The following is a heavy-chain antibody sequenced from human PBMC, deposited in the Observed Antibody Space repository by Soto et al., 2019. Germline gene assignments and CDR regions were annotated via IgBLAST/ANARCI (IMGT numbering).Heavy chain of an antibody. CDR1: GYSLNELS. V-gene: IGHV1-24*01. D-gene: IGHD3-22*01. Sequence: QVQLVQSGAEVKKPGASVKVSCKVSGYSLNELSMHWVRQAPGKGLEWMGGFDPEEGETIYAQKFQGRVTMTEDTSTDTAYMELSSLRSEDTAVYYCATVRRPDPTMIVVVITTSDAEYFQHWGQGTLVTVSS. CDR2: FDPEEGET. CDR3: ATVRRPDPTMIVVVITTSDAEYFQH. J-gene: IGHJ1*01.